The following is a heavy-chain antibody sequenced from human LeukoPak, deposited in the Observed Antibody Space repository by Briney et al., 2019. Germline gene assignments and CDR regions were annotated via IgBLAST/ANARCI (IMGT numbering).Heavy chain of an antibody. V-gene: IGHV4-34*01. J-gene: IGHJ4*02. Sequence: PSETLSLICAVYGGSFSGYYWSWIRQPPGKGLEWIGEINHSGSTNYNPSLKSRVTISVDTSKNQFSLKLSSVTAADTAVYYCARADFSTGYSSGARRIDYWGQGTLVTVSS. CDR3: ARADFSTGYSSGARRIDY. D-gene: IGHD6-19*01. CDR2: INHSGST. CDR1: GGSFSGYY.